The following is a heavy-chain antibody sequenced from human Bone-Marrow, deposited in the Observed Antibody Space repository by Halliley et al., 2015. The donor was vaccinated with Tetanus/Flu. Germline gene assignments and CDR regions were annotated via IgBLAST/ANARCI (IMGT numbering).Heavy chain of an antibody. J-gene: IGHJ4*02. V-gene: IGHV4-34*10. CDR3: ARSQAFHIVAGLDY. D-gene: IGHD5-12*01. CDR1: GESFSGHY. Sequence: TLSLTCAVYGESFSGHYWIWIRQSPGKGLEWIGEIDHNGTANYNPSLKSRLMMSVDTTRKRFSLELRSVTAADTAIYYCARSQAFHIVAGLDYWGQGTRVSVSS. CDR2: IDHNGTA.